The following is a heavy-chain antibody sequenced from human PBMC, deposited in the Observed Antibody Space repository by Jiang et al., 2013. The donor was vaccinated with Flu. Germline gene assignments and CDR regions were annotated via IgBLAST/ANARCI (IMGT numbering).Heavy chain of an antibody. CDR2: VDYSGST. CDR1: GASISIYY. CDR3: ARMEASNWGLGV. V-gene: IGHV4-59*01. D-gene: IGHD1-1*01. J-gene: IGHJ6*04. Sequence: PGLVKPSETLSLTCTLSGASISIYYWSWIRQPPGKGLEWIGYVDYSGSTDYNPSLRSRVTMSVDTSKNQFSLKLTSVTAADTAVYFCARMEASNWGLGVWGKGSTVTVSS.